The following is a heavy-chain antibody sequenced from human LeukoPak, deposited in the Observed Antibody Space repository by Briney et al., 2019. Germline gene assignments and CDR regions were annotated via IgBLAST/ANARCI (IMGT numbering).Heavy chain of an antibody. Sequence: PSETLSLTCTVSGGSISSYYWSWIRQPPGKGLEWIGYIYYSGSTNYNPSLKSRVTISVDTSKNQFSLKLSSVTAADTAVYYCARETWRDYYDSSSLFDPWGQGTLVTVSS. CDR2: IYYSGST. V-gene: IGHV4-59*01. D-gene: IGHD3-22*01. CDR1: GGSISSYY. J-gene: IGHJ5*02. CDR3: ARETWRDYYDSSSLFDP.